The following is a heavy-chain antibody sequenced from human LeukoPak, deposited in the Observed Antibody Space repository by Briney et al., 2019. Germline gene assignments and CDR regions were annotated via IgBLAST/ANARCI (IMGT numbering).Heavy chain of an antibody. CDR2: IYYSGST. CDR3: ARVYYSNSYDYWYFDL. D-gene: IGHD6-13*01. CDR1: GGSISSYY. V-gene: IGHV4-59*01. J-gene: IGHJ2*01. Sequence: SETLALTCTVSGGSISSYYWSWIRQPPGKGLEWIGYIYYSGSTNYNPSLKSRVTISVDTSKNQFSLKLTSVTAADTAVYYCARVYYSNSYDYWYFDLWGRGTLVTVSS.